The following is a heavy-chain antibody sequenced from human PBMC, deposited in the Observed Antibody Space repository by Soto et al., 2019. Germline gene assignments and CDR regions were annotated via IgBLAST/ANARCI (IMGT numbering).Heavy chain of an antibody. CDR3: ARGSTVSPAEWFDP. V-gene: IGHV3-48*03. CDR2: ISSSGSTI. D-gene: IGHD4-17*01. Sequence: PGGSLRLSCAASGFTFSSYEMNWVRQAPGKGLEWVSYISSSGSTIYYADSVKGRFTISRDNAKNSLYLQMNSLRAEDTAVYYCARGSTVSPAEWFDPWCQGTLVTVSS. J-gene: IGHJ5*02. CDR1: GFTFSSYE.